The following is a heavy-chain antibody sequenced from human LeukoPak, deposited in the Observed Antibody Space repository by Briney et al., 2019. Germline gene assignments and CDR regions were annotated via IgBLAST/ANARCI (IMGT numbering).Heavy chain of an antibody. CDR1: GFTFDDYA. V-gene: IGHV3-9*01. CDR2: ISWNSGSI. Sequence: GGSLRLSCAASGFTFDDYAMHWVRQAPGKGLEWVSGISWNSGSIGYADSVKGRFTISRDNAKNSLYLQMNSLRAEDTALYYCAKVPNYDFWMYFDYWGQGTLVTVSS. CDR3: AKVPNYDFWMYFDY. J-gene: IGHJ4*02. D-gene: IGHD3-3*01.